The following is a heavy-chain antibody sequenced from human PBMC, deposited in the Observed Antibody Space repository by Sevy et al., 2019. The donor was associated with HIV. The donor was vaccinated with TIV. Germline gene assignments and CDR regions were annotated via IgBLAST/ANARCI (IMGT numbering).Heavy chain of an antibody. V-gene: IGHV3-48*01. J-gene: IGHJ3*02. CDR3: ARESDIVVVVAATITDAFDI. D-gene: IGHD2-15*01. CDR2: ISSSSSTI. Sequence: GGSLRLSCVASGFTFSSYSMNWVRQAPGKGLEWVSYISSSSSTIYYADSVKGRFTISRDNAKNSLYLQMNSLRAEDTAVYYCARESDIVVVVAATITDAFDIWGQGTMVTVSS. CDR1: GFTFSSYS.